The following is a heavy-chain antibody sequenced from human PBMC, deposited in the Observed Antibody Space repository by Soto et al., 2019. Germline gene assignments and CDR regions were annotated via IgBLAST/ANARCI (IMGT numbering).Heavy chain of an antibody. J-gene: IGHJ3*02. CDR1: GFTFSSYS. D-gene: IGHD3-9*01. Sequence: EVQLVESGGGLVKPGGSLRLSCAASGFTFSSYSMNWVRQAPGKGLEWVSSISSSSSYIYYADSVKGRFTISRDNAKNSLYLQMNSLRAEDTAVYYCARLDDILTGQGAGDAFDIWGQGTMVTVSS. V-gene: IGHV3-21*01. CDR2: ISSSSSYI. CDR3: ARLDDILTGQGAGDAFDI.